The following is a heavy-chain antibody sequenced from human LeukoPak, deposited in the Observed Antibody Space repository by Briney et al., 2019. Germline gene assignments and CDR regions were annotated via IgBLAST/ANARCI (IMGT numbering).Heavy chain of an antibody. CDR2: IYHSGST. CDR3: AKGYCSGGSCYSGASDI. Sequence: PSQTLSLTCAVSGGSISSGGYSWSWIRQPPGKGLEWIGYIYHSGSTYYNPSLKSRVTISVDRSKNQFSLKLSSVTAADTAVYYCAKGYCSGGSCYSGASDIWGQGTMVTVSS. V-gene: IGHV4-30-2*01. D-gene: IGHD2-15*01. J-gene: IGHJ3*02. CDR1: GGSISSGGYS.